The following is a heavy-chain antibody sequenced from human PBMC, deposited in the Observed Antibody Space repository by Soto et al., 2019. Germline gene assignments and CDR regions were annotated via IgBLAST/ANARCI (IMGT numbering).Heavy chain of an antibody. J-gene: IGHJ4*02. V-gene: IGHV2-5*02. CDR1: GFSLSTSGVG. Sequence: SGPTLVNPTQTLTLTCTFSGFSLSTSGVGVGWIRQPPGKALEWLALIYWDDDKRYSPSLKSRLTITKDTSKNQVVLTMTNMDPVDTAAYYCAHRTDYDFWSGYYIFDYWGQGTLVTVSS. D-gene: IGHD3-3*01. CDR2: IYWDDDK. CDR3: AHRTDYDFWSGYYIFDY.